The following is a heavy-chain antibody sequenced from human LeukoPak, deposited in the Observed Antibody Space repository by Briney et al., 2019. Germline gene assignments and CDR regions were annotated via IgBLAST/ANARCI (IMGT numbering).Heavy chain of an antibody. D-gene: IGHD1-26*01. CDR2: ISAYNGNT. Sequence: GASVKVSCKASGYTFTSYGISWVRQAPGQGLEWMGWISAYNGNTNYAQKFQGRVTITADESTSTAYMELSSLRSEDTAVYYCASCGGSYSSYYFDYWGQGTLVTVSS. CDR1: GYTFTSYG. CDR3: ASCGGSYSSYYFDY. J-gene: IGHJ4*02. V-gene: IGHV1-18*01.